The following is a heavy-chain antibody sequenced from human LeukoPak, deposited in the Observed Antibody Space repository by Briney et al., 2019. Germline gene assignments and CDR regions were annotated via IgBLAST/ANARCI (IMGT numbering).Heavy chain of an antibody. J-gene: IGHJ5*02. V-gene: IGHV4-4*07. Sequence: SETLSLTCTVSGGSISSYYWTWIRQPAGKGLEWIGRIYTSGSTYYNPSLKSRVTMSVDTSKNQFSLKLSSVTAADTAVYYCARGVEMATIGGYNWFDPWGQGTLVTVSS. CDR3: ARGVEMATIGGYNWFDP. CDR1: GGSISSYY. D-gene: IGHD5-24*01. CDR2: IYTSGST.